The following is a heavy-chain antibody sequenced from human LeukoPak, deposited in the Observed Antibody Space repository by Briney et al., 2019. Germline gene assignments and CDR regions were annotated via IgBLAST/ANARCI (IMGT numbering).Heavy chain of an antibody. CDR1: GDTFTSYG. D-gene: IGHD6-13*01. CDR2: ISAYNGNT. CDR3: ARWGIAAAGTSRTNLNWFDP. J-gene: IGHJ5*02. Sequence: ASVKVSCKASGDTFTSYGISWVRQAPGQGLEWMGWISAYNGNTNYAQKLQGRVTMTTDTSTSTAYMELRSLRSDDTAVYYCARWGIAAAGTSRTNLNWFDPWGQETLVTVSS. V-gene: IGHV1-18*04.